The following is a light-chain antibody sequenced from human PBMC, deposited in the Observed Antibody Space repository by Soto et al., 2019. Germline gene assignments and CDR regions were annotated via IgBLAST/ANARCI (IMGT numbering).Light chain of an antibody. CDR1: QGLNRN. CDR2: GES. Sequence: EIVMTQSPATLSVSPGEIATLSCTTSQGLNRNLSWYQQKLGQAPRVLIYGESTRAAGIPDRFSGSGSGTELILTISRLQSEDFAVYYCHEYNTWPWTCGQGTKVDIK. CDR3: HEYNTWPWT. V-gene: IGKV3-15*01. J-gene: IGKJ1*01.